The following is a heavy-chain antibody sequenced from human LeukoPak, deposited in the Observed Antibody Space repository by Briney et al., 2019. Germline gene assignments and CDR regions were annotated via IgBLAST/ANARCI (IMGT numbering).Heavy chain of an antibody. V-gene: IGHV3-33*01. CDR2: IWYDGSNK. Sequence: PGGSLRLSCAASGFTFISYCMHWVGQAPGKGLDWVAVIWYDGSNKYYADSVKGRITISRDNSKNTLYLKMSSLRAETTAVYYCVRGDNGDYTLFDYWGQGTLVTVSS. CDR3: VRGDNGDYTLFDY. J-gene: IGHJ4*02. CDR1: GFTFISYC. D-gene: IGHD4-17*01.